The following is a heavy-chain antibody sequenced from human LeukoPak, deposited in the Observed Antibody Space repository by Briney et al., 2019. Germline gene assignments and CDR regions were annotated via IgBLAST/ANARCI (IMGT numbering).Heavy chain of an antibody. J-gene: IGHJ5*02. CDR1: GFTFSSYA. Sequence: GGSLRLSCAASGFTFSSYAMSWVRQAPGKGLEWVSAISGSGGSTYYADSVKGRFTISRDNSKNTLYLQMNSLRAEDTAVYYCARDLGRRYSGSYPNWFDPWGQGTLVTVSS. CDR2: ISGSGGST. CDR3: ARDLGRRYSGSYPNWFDP. D-gene: IGHD1-26*01. V-gene: IGHV3-23*01.